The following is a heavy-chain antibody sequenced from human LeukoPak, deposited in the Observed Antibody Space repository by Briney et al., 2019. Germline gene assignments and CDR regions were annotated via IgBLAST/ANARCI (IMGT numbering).Heavy chain of an antibody. CDR1: GYTFTSYA. Sequence: GASVKVSCKASGYTFTSYAMHWVRQAPGQRLEWMGWINAGNGNTKYSQKFQGRVTITRDTSASTAYMELSSLRSEDTAVYYCARDIRTTVVTPGYWGQGTLVTVSS. V-gene: IGHV1-3*01. D-gene: IGHD4-23*01. CDR3: ARDIRTTVVTPGY. CDR2: INAGNGNT. J-gene: IGHJ4*02.